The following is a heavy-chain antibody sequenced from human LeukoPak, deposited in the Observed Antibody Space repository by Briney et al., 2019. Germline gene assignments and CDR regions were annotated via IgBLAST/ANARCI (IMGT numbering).Heavy chain of an antibody. Sequence: TGGSLRLSCAASGFTFSGSAMHWVRQASGKGLEWVGRIRSKANSYATAYAASVKGRFTISRDDSKNTAYLQMNSLKTEDTAVYYCTRFHCTNGGCNHYWGQGTLVTVSS. CDR1: GFTFSGSA. V-gene: IGHV3-73*01. CDR2: IRSKANSYAT. CDR3: TRFHCTNGGCNHY. J-gene: IGHJ4*02. D-gene: IGHD2-8*01.